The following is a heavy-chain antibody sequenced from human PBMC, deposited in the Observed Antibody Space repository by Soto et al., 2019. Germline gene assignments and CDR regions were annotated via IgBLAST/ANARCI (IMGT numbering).Heavy chain of an antibody. CDR2: IYYSGST. CDR1: GGSISSYY. Sequence: SETLSLTCTVSGGSISSYYWSWIRQPPGKGLEWIGYIYYSGSTNYNPSLRSRLIISVDTSKNQFSLRLSSVTAADTAMYYCARLSRDGYNWGDVFDIWGQGTMVTVSS. J-gene: IGHJ3*02. CDR3: ARLSRDGYNWGDVFDI. V-gene: IGHV4-59*08. D-gene: IGHD5-12*01.